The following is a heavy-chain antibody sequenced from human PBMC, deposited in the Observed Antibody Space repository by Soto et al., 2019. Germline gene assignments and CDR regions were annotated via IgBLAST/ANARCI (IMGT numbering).Heavy chain of an antibody. D-gene: IGHD3-10*01. Sequence: GESLKISCTGSGYSFTSYWIGWVRQMPGKGLEWMGIIYPGDSDTRYSPSFQGQVTISADKSISTAYLQWSSLKASDTAMYYCARITIVRGAYDAFDIWGQGTMVTVSS. CDR1: GYSFTSYW. CDR2: IYPGDSDT. J-gene: IGHJ3*02. V-gene: IGHV5-51*01. CDR3: ARITIVRGAYDAFDI.